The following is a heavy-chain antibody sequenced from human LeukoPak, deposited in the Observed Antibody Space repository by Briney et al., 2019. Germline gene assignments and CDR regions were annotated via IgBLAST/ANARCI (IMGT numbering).Heavy chain of an antibody. CDR3: ARDVFTYCGGDCAFDI. CDR1: GFTVSSNY. D-gene: IGHD2-21*02. J-gene: IGHJ3*02. V-gene: IGHV3-53*01. CDR2: IYSDGST. Sequence: GGSLRLSCAASGFTVSSNYMSWVRQAPGKGLDWVSLIYSDGSTYYADSVKGRFTISRDNSKNTLYLQMNSLRAEDTAVYYCARDVFTYCGGDCAFDIWGQGTMVTVSS.